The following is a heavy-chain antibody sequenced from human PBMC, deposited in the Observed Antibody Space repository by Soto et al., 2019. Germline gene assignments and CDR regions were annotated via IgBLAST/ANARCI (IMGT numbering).Heavy chain of an antibody. CDR1: GFTFSSYA. D-gene: IGHD6-13*01. V-gene: IGHV3-23*01. CDR2: ISGSTGYT. CDR3: ARGLSSSSGRWFDP. Sequence: GGSLRLSCAASGFTFSSYAMSWVRQAPGKGLEWVSSISGSTGYTYYGDSVEGRFTISRDNSKKMLYLQMNSLRVDDTAVYYCARGLSSSSGRWFDPWGQGTLVTVSS. J-gene: IGHJ5*02.